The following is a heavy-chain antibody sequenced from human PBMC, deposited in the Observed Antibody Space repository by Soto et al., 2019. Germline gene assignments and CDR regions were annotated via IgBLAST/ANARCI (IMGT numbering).Heavy chain of an antibody. Sequence: PGGSLRLSCAASGFTFSSYSMNWVRQAPGKGLEWVSSISSSSSYIYYADSVKGRFTISRDNAKNSLYLQMNSLRAEDTAVYYCARDSFDYGDYEWDGNAFEIWGQGTMVTVSS. J-gene: IGHJ3*02. CDR1: GFTFSSYS. D-gene: IGHD4-17*01. CDR3: ARDSFDYGDYEWDGNAFEI. V-gene: IGHV3-21*01. CDR2: ISSSSSYI.